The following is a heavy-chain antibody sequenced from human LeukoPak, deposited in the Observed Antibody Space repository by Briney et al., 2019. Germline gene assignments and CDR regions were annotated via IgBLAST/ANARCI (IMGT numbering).Heavy chain of an antibody. CDR3: TNSLWFGELVY. D-gene: IGHD3-10*01. Sequence: GGSLRLSCTAPGFTFGDYAMSWVRQAPGKGLEWVGFIRSRAYGGTTEYAASVKGRFTISRDDSKSIAYLQMNSLKTEDTAVYYCTNSLWFGELVYWGQGTLVTVSS. J-gene: IGHJ4*02. CDR1: GFTFGDYA. CDR2: IRSRAYGGTT. V-gene: IGHV3-49*04.